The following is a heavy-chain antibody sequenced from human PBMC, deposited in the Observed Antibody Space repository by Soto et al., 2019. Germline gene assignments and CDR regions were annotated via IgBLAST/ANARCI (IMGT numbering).Heavy chain of an antibody. CDR2: IIPILKKL. D-gene: IGHD6-19*01. CDR3: AKSPYEGQWTPNWFDP. Sequence: QVQPVQSGAEVKMPGSSVKVSCMASGGTFSSYAFSWVRQAPGQGLEWMGVIIPILKKLNHAQKFQGRVTITADESTSTAYMQLSGLRLEDTAVYYCAKSPYEGQWTPNWFDPWGQGTLVTVSS. J-gene: IGHJ5*02. CDR1: GGTFSSYA. V-gene: IGHV1-69*01.